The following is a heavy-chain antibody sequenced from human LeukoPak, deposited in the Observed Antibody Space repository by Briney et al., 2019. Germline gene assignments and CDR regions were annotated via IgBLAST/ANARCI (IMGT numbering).Heavy chain of an antibody. CDR3: ARQFTVEKGYYFDY. Sequence: SETLSLTCAVYGGSFSGYYWSWIRQPPGKGLEWIGEINHSGSTNYTPSLKSRVTISVDTSKNQFSLKLSSVTAADTAVYYCARQFTVEKGYYFDYWGQGILVTVSS. D-gene: IGHD4-17*01. V-gene: IGHV4-34*01. CDR2: INHSGST. CDR1: GGSFSGYY. J-gene: IGHJ4*02.